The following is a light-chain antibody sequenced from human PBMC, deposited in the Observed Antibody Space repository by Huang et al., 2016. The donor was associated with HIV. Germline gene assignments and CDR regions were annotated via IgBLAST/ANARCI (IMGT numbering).Light chain of an antibody. Sequence: EIVLTQSPATLSLSPGERATLSCRASQSVSSHLAWYQQKPGQAPRRLIYDASNRATCIPARFSGSGSGTDFTLTISSLEPEDFAVYYCQQRSNWPPETFGGGTKVEIK. V-gene: IGKV3-11*01. CDR1: QSVSSH. J-gene: IGKJ4*01. CDR2: DAS. CDR3: QQRSNWPPET.